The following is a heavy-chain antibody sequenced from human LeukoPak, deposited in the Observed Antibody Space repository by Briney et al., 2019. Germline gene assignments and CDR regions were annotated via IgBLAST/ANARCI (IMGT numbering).Heavy chain of an antibody. CDR1: GYIFKYYF. J-gene: IGHJ4*02. CDR2: INPNGGTT. Sequence: ASVKVSCKASGYIFKYYFINWVRLAPGQGPEWMGQINPNGGTTTYAQKFRGRVTLTSDTSASTVYMELSDLRSEDTAVYYCARATSSDWYNFFASWGQGTLLTVSS. V-gene: IGHV1-46*02. CDR3: ARATSSDWYNFFAS. D-gene: IGHD3-9*01.